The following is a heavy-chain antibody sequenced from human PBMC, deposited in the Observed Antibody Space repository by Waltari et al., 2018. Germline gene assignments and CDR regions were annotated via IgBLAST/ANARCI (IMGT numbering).Heavy chain of an antibody. CDR1: GGTFSSYT. CDR2: IIPILGIA. J-gene: IGHJ4*02. D-gene: IGHD3-3*01. CDR3: AREVYDFWSGYWGYYFDY. V-gene: IGHV1-69*08. Sequence: QVQLVQSGAEVKKPGSSVKVSCKASGGTFSSYTISWVRQAPGQGLEWMGRIIPILGIANYAQKFQGRVTITADKSTSTAYMELSSLRSEDTAVYYCAREVYDFWSGYWGYYFDYWGQGTLVTVSS.